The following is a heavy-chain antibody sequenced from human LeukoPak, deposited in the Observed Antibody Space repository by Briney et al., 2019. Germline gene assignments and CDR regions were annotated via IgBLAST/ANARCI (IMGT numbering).Heavy chain of an antibody. CDR2: IYYSGST. J-gene: IGHJ4*02. CDR3: ARTSVYSYTDH. Sequence: SETLSLTCTVSGGSVSSDSYYWSWIRQPPGKGLEWIGYIYYSGSTNYNPSLKSRVTISVDTSKNQFSLKLSSVTAADTAVYYCARTSVYSYTDHWGQGTLVTVSS. D-gene: IGHD5-18*01. CDR1: GGSVSSDSYY. V-gene: IGHV4-61*01.